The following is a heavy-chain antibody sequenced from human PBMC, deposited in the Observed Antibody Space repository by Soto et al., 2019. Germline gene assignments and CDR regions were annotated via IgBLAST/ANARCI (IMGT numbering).Heavy chain of an antibody. CDR2: ISSSSSTI. CDR1: GFTFSSYS. D-gene: IGHD3-22*01. J-gene: IGHJ4*02. CDR3: AGGAYYYDSSGLSY. Sequence: EVQLVESGGGLVQPGGSLRLSCAASGFTFSSYSMNWVRQAPGKGLEWVSYISSSSSTIYYADSVKGRFTISRDNAKNSLYLQMNSLRAEDTAVYYWAGGAYYYDSSGLSYWGQGTLVTVSS. V-gene: IGHV3-48*01.